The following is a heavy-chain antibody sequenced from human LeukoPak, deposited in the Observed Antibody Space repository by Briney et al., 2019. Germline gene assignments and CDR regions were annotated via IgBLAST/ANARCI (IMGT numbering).Heavy chain of an antibody. J-gene: IGHJ4*02. Sequence: ASVKVSSKASVYTFTTYFIHSGRQAPGHGLEWRGIIDTSSGMTSSAQKFQGSVTVQGDTSTHTVYMELSSLRSEDTAVYYCARGGGGYDFDSNGGCWGQGAMVTVSS. CDR3: ARGGGGYDFDSNGGC. D-gene: IGHD5-12*01. CDR2: IDTSSGMT. CDR1: VYTFTTYF. V-gene: IGHV1-46*01.